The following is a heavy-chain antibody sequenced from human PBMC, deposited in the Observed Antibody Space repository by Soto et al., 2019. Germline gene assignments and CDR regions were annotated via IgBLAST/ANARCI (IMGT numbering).Heavy chain of an antibody. J-gene: IGHJ4*02. CDR2: ISSSSSYI. D-gene: IGHD1-7*01. Sequence: PGGSLRLSCAASGVTFSSYSMNWVRQAPGKGLEWVSSISSSSSYIYYADSVKGRFTISRDNAKNSLYLQMNSLRAEDTAVYYCARDLDNWNYLDYWGQGTLVTVSS. V-gene: IGHV3-21*01. CDR1: GVTFSSYS. CDR3: ARDLDNWNYLDY.